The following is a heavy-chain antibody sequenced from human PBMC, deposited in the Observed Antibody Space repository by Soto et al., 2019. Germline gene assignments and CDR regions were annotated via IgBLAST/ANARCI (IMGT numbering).Heavy chain of an antibody. CDR1: GGSLSGYY. J-gene: IGHJ4*02. CDR2: VKDGGHT. Sequence: QVQLQQWGAGLLKPSETLSLNCAVTGGSLSGYYWSWIRQPPGKGLEWIGEVKDGGHTNYSPSLSGRVTISSDTSNNQCSLRLNSVTAADTGVSYCARGQEGVVATHWDQGSLVTVSS. CDR3: ARGQEGVVATH. D-gene: IGHD5-12*01. V-gene: IGHV4-34*01.